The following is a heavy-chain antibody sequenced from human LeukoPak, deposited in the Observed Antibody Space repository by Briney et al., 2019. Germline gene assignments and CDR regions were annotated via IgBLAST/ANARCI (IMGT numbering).Heavy chain of an antibody. CDR3: TTVPLGYCSSTSCYSYFDY. Sequence: PGGSLRLSCAASGFTFSNAWMSWVRQAPGKGLEWVGRIISRTDGGTTDYAAPVKGRFTISRDDSKNTLYLQMNSLKTEDTAVYYCTTVPLGYCSSTSCYSYFDYWGQGTLVTVSS. V-gene: IGHV3-15*01. D-gene: IGHD2-2*02. CDR1: GFTFSNAW. J-gene: IGHJ4*02. CDR2: IISRTDGGTT.